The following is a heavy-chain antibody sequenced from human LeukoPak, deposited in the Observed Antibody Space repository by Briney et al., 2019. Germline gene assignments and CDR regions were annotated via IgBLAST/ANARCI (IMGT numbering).Heavy chain of an antibody. CDR3: AKGQWELLRNSFDY. CDR2: ISWNSGSI. J-gene: IGHJ4*02. V-gene: IGHV3-9*01. CDR1: GFTFDDYA. Sequence: GGSLRLSCAASGFTFDDYAMHWVRQAPGKGLEWVSGISWNSGSIGYADSVKGRFTISRDNAKNSLYLQMNSLRAEDTALYYCAKGQWELLRNSFDYWGQGTLVTASS. D-gene: IGHD1-26*01.